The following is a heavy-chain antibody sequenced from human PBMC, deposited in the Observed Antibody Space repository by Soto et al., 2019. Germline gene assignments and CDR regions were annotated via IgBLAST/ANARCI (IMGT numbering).Heavy chain of an antibody. V-gene: IGHV4-39*01. CDR1: GGSISSNDD. J-gene: IGHJ3*01. Sequence: SEKLSHTCSVAGGSISSNDDWGWVRQPPGKGLEWIGSMYYSGTSYYNPSLKSRVTISVDTSKNQFSLKLRSVTAADTAVYFCARIRGTFTAGGDVFGVWGQGTMVT. D-gene: IGHD2-8*02. CDR2: MYYSGTS. CDR3: ARIRGTFTAGGDVFGV.